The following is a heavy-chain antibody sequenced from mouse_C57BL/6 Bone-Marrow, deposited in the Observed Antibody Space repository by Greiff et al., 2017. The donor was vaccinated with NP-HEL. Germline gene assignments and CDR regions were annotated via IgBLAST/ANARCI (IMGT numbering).Heavy chain of an antibody. CDR2: ISSGGSYT. Sequence: EVQLQESGGDLVKPGGSLKLSCAASGFTFSSYGMSWVRQTPDTRLEWVATISSGGSYTYYPDSVKGRFTISRDNAKNTLYLQMSSLKSEDTAMYYCARPNYAMDYWGQGTSVTVSS. V-gene: IGHV5-6*01. J-gene: IGHJ4*01. CDR1: GFTFSSYG. CDR3: ARPNYAMDY.